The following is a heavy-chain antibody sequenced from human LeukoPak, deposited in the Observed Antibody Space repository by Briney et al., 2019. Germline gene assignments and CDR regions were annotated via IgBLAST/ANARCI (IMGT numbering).Heavy chain of an antibody. V-gene: IGHV1-69*05. Sequence: GASVKVSCKASGYTFTSYGISWVRQAAGQGLEWMGRIIPIFGTANYAQKFQGRVTITTDESTSTAYMELSSLRSEDTAVYYCARGDTAGAFDIWGQGTMVTVSS. CDR1: GYTFTSYG. CDR2: IIPIFGTA. CDR3: ARGDTAGAFDI. J-gene: IGHJ3*02. D-gene: IGHD5-18*01.